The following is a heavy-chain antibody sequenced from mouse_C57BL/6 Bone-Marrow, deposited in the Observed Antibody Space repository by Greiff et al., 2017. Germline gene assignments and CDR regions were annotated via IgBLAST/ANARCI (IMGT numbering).Heavy chain of an antibody. Sequence: DVMLVESGGDLVKPGGSLKLSCAASGFTFSSYGMSWVRQTPDKRLEWVATISSGGSYTYYPDSVKGRFTISRDNAKNTLYLQMSSLTSEDTAMYYCARRPLYYGSSYEAMDYWGQGTSVTVAS. V-gene: IGHV5-6*02. CDR2: ISSGGSYT. CDR3: ARRPLYYGSSYEAMDY. J-gene: IGHJ4*01. D-gene: IGHD1-1*01. CDR1: GFTFSSYG.